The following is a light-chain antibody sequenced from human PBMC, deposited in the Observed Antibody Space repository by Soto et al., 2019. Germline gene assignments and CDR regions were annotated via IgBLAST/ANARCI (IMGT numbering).Light chain of an antibody. J-gene: IGKJ5*01. CDR1: RSISNN. CDR2: GTS. Sequence: EKVITPSPPPLSVSPGERATLSCRASRSISNNLAWYQQRPGQAPRLLIYGTSTRATGIPARFSGRGSGTEFTLTISSLQSEDFAIYYCQQYNKWPPITFGQGTRLEIK. CDR3: QQYNKWPPIT. V-gene: IGKV3-15*01.